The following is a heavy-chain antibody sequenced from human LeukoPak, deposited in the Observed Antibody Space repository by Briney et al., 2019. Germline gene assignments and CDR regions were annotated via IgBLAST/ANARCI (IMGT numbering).Heavy chain of an antibody. CDR1: GFTFSVYG. D-gene: IGHD1-1*01. V-gene: IGHV3-33*01. J-gene: IGHJ4*02. CDR2: IGHDGSFK. CDR3: AITTY. Sequence: GGSLRLSCAASGFTFSVYGMHWVRQAPGKGLEWLAVIGHDGSFKLYPDSVKGRFTISRDNSKNTLYLQMDSLRVEDTAVYYCAITTYWGQGTLVTVSS.